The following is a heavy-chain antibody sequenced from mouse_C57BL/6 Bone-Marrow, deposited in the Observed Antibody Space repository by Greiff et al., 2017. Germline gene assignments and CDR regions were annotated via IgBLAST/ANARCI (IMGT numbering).Heavy chain of an antibody. Sequence: QVHVKQPGAELVRPGSSVKLSCKASGYTFTSYWMHWVKQRPIQGLEWIGNIDPSDSETHYNQKFKDQATLTVDKASSTAYMQLSSLTSEYSAVYYCAREEAYSNYFAWFADWGQGTLVTVAA. CDR2: IDPSDSET. D-gene: IGHD2-5*01. CDR1: GYTFTSYW. V-gene: IGHV1-52*01. CDR3: AREEAYSNYFAWFAD. J-gene: IGHJ3*01.